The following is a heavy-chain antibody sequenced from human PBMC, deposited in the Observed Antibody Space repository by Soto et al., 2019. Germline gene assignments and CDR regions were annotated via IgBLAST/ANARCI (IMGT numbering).Heavy chain of an antibody. Sequence: SVKVSCKASGGTFSSYAISWVRQAPGQGLEWMGGIIPIFGTANYAQKFQGRVTITADESTSTAYMELSSLRSEDTAVYYCATADELELYAFDIWGQGTMVTVSS. CDR1: GGTFSSYA. CDR3: ATADELELYAFDI. V-gene: IGHV1-69*13. J-gene: IGHJ3*02. D-gene: IGHD1-7*01. CDR2: IIPIFGTA.